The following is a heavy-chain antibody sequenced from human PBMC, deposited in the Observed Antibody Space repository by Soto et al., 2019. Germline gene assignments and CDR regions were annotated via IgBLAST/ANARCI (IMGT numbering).Heavy chain of an antibody. V-gene: IGHV4-39*01. J-gene: IGHJ5*02. CDR3: ASYSYGYLT. CDR2: IYFSGTT. Sequence: SETLSLTCTVSGGSISSSSYYWGWVRQPPGKGLEWIGSIYFSGTTYYNPSLKSQVTISADTSKNQLSLNLTSVTAADTAVYYCASYSYGYLTWGQGSLVTVSS. CDR1: GGSISSSSYY. D-gene: IGHD5-18*01.